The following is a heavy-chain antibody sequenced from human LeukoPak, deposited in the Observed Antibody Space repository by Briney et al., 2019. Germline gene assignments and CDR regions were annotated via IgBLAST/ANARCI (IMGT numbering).Heavy chain of an antibody. D-gene: IGHD3-9*01. CDR3: ARGIYDILTGYFFFDY. CDR2: IRQDGNEK. V-gene: IGHV3-7*03. J-gene: IGHJ4*02. CDR1: GFTFSTYW. Sequence: GGSLRLSCAASGFTFSTYWMSWVRQAPGKGLEWVAIIRQDGNEKYYVDSVKGRFTISRDNSKNTLYLQMNSLRAEDTAVYYCARGIYDILTGYFFFDYWGQGTLVTVSS.